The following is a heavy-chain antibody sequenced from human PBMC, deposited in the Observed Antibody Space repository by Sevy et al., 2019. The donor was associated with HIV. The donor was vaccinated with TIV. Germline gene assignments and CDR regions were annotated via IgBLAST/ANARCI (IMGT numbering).Heavy chain of an antibody. CDR1: ENTFTGTY. Sequence: ASVNVSCKASENTFTGTYINWVRQAPGQGLEWMGRINPNSDGTNYAQMFQGRVTLTRDTSISTAYLELNWLRSDDTAIYYCARGHYGSGNYQVSFDIWGQGTKVTVSS. J-gene: IGHJ3*02. D-gene: IGHD3-10*01. V-gene: IGHV1-2*06. CDR2: INPNSDGT. CDR3: ARGHYGSGNYQVSFDI.